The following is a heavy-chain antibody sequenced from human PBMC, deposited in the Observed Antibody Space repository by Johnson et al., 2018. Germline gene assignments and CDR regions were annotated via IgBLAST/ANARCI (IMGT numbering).Heavy chain of an antibody. CDR2: IIPILGIA. Sequence: QVQLVESGAEVKKXGSSVKVXCKASGGTFSSYTISWVRQAPGQGLEWMGRIIPILGIANYAQKFQGRVTITADKSTSTAYMELSSLRSEDTAVYYCAGGGGITGTAFDIWGQGTMVTVSS. CDR3: AGGGGITGTAFDI. J-gene: IGHJ3*02. CDR1: GGTFSSYT. D-gene: IGHD1-20*01. V-gene: IGHV1-69*09.